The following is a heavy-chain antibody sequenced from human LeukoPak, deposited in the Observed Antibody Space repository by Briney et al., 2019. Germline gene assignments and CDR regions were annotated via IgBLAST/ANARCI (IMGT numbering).Heavy chain of an antibody. CDR1: GFTFSSYS. CDR2: ISSSSSYI. V-gene: IGHV3-21*01. Sequence: GGSLRLSCAASGFTFSSYSMNWVRQAPGKGLEWVSSISSSSSYIYYADSVKGRFTISRDNAKNSLYPQMNSLRAEDTAVYYCARDLDYDFWSGMNWGQGTLVTVSS. J-gene: IGHJ4*02. D-gene: IGHD3-3*01. CDR3: ARDLDYDFWSGMN.